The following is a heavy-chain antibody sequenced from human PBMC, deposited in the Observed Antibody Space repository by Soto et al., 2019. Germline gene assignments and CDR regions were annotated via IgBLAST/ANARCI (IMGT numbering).Heavy chain of an antibody. CDR1: GFTFSSDG. CDR2: ISYDGSNK. D-gene: IGHD2-21*02. J-gene: IGHJ2*01. Sequence: QVQLVESGGGVVQPGRSLRLSCAASGFTFSSDGMHWVRQAPGKGLEWVAVISYDGSNKYYADSVKGRFTISRDNSKNTLYLQPNSLRAEDTAVYYCANDSTVVVTAMGSWYLDLWGRGILVTVSS. CDR3: ANDSTVVVTAMGSWYLDL. V-gene: IGHV3-30*18.